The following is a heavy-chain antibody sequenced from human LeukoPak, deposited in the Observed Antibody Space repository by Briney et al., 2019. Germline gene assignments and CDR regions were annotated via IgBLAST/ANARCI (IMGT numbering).Heavy chain of an antibody. D-gene: IGHD3-3*01. CDR1: GGSISCGSYY. Sequence: SETLSLTCTVSGGSISCGSYYWSWIRQPAGKGLEWIGRIYTSGSTNYNPSLKGRVTISVDTSKNQFSLKLSSVTAADTAVYYCARGGGRDFWSGYYRPYYYGMDVWGQGTTVTVSS. V-gene: IGHV4-61*02. CDR2: IYTSGST. J-gene: IGHJ6*02. CDR3: ARGGGRDFWSGYYRPYYYGMDV.